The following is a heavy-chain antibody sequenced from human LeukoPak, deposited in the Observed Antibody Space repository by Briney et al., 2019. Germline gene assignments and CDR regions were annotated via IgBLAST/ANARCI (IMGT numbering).Heavy chain of an antibody. J-gene: IGHJ4*02. CDR1: GGSISSYY. Sequence: SETLSLTCTVSGGSISSYYWSWIRQPPGKGLEWIGYIYYSGSTNYSPSLKSRVTISVDTSKNQFSLKLSSVTAADTAVYYCARSGDYDFWSGYLYYWGQGTLVTVSS. CDR3: ARSGDYDFWSGYLYY. D-gene: IGHD3-3*01. V-gene: IGHV4-59*01. CDR2: IYYSGST.